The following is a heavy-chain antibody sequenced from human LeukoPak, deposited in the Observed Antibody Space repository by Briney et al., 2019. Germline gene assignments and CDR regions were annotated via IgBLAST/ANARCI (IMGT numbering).Heavy chain of an antibody. Sequence: ASVKVSCKASGYTFTGYYMHWVRQAPGQGLEWMGRINPNSGGTNYAQKFQGRVTMTRDTSISTAYMELSRLRSDDTAVYYCARDLLVVTTMPPQNYYYGMDVWGQGTTVTVSS. CDR2: INPNSGGT. CDR3: ARDLLVVTTMPPQNYYYGMDV. D-gene: IGHD4-11*01. V-gene: IGHV1-2*06. CDR1: GYTFTGYY. J-gene: IGHJ6*02.